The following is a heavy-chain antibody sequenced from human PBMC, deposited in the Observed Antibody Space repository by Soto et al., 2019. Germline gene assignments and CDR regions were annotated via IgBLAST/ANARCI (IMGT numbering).Heavy chain of an antibody. V-gene: IGHV4-39*01. CDR1: GGSIDSSTYY. J-gene: IGHJ5*02. Sequence: SETLSLTCTVSGGSIDSSTYYWGWIRQPPGKGLEWIGSIFYNGNTFYNPSLKSRITISVDTSKNQSSLKLSSVTAADTAVYYCARHSTGYYYSWFDPWGQRTLVTVSS. CDR3: ARHSTGYYYSWFDP. CDR2: IFYNGNT. D-gene: IGHD3-22*01.